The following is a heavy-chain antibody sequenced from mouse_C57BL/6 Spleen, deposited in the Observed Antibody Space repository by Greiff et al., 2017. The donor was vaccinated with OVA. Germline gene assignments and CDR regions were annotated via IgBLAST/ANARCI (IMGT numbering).Heavy chain of an antibody. Sequence: EVKLQESGGGLVQPGGSLTLSCAASGIDFSRYWMSWVRRAPGKGLEWIGEINPDSSTINYAPSLKDKFIISRDNAKNTLYLQMSKVRSEDTALYYCARPTVVATFWYFDVWGTGTTVTVSS. CDR2: INPDSSTI. D-gene: IGHD1-1*01. J-gene: IGHJ1*03. CDR3: ARPTVVATFWYFDV. CDR1: GIDFSRYW. V-gene: IGHV4-1*01.